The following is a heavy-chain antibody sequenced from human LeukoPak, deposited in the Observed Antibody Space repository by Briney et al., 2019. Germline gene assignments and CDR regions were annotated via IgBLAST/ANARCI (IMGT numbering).Heavy chain of an antibody. Sequence: PSETLSLTCTVSGGSISSYYWSWIRQPPGKGLEWIGYIYYSGGTNYNPSLKSRVTISVDTSKNQFSLKLSSVTAADTAVYYCARFYGSGSYYKGYFDYWGQGTLVTVSS. V-gene: IGHV4-59*01. D-gene: IGHD3-10*01. J-gene: IGHJ4*02. CDR1: GGSISSYY. CDR3: ARFYGSGSYYKGYFDY. CDR2: IYYSGGT.